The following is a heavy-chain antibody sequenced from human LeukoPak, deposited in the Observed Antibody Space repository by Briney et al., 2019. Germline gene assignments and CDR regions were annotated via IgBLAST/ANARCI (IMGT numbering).Heavy chain of an antibody. J-gene: IGHJ4*02. CDR3: ARVTRYSSSWGAYYYFDY. CDR2: ISYSGNT. D-gene: IGHD6-13*01. V-gene: IGHV4-59*01. CDR1: DGSISPYY. Sequence: PSETLSLTCTVSDGSISPYYWSWIRQPPGKGLEWIGYISYSGNTNYNPSLKSRVTISVDTSKNQFSLKLSSVTAADTAVYYCARVTRYSSSWGAYYYFDYWGQGTLVTVSS.